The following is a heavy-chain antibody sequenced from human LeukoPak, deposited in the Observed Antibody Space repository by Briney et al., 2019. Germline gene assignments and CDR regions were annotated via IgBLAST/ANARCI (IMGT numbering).Heavy chain of an antibody. CDR2: ISTSGSPT. V-gene: IGHV3-48*04. J-gene: IGHJ1*01. Sequence: PGGSLRLSCAASGFTSSSYTMNWVRQAPGKGLEWVSYISTSGSPTYYADSVEGRFTISRDNAKNSLYLQMSSLRAEDTAVYYCARLDSSDLGQFQHWGQGTLVTVSS. CDR1: GFTSSSYT. D-gene: IGHD3/OR15-3a*01. CDR3: ARLDSSDLGQFQH.